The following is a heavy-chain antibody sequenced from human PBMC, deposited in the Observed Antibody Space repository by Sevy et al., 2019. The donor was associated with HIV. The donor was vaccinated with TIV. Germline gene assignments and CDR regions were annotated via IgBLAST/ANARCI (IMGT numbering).Heavy chain of an antibody. Sequence: GESLKISCKGSGYSFTSYWIGWVRQMPGKGLEWMGIIYPGDSDTRYSPSFQGQVTISADKSISTAYLQWSSLKASDTAMYYCARHDTGITGTDNAGDDAFDIWGQGTMVTVSS. CDR1: GYSFTSYW. CDR2: IYPGDSDT. V-gene: IGHV5-51*01. CDR3: ARHDTGITGTDNAGDDAFDI. J-gene: IGHJ3*02. D-gene: IGHD1-7*01.